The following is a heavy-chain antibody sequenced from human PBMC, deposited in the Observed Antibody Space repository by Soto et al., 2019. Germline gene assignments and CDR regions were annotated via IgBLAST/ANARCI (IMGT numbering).Heavy chain of an antibody. V-gene: IGHV3-23*01. Sequence: EVQVLESGGGLVQSGGSLRLSCAGSGFTLQPYSMSWVRQAPGKGLEWVSVISGSGASIYYADSVKGRFSISKDNSRNTVYLQMNSLRPEDTAVYYCAKDQVEYCSAASCFGAFDSWGQGTLFTVAS. CDR3: AKDQVEYCSAASCFGAFDS. CDR2: ISGSGASI. CDR1: GFTLQPYS. D-gene: IGHD2-15*01. J-gene: IGHJ4*02.